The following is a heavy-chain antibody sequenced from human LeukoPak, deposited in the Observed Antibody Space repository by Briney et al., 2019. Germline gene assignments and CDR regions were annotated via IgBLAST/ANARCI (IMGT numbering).Heavy chain of an antibody. CDR2: ISSSGSPI. J-gene: IGHJ3*02. CDR3: ARALYASSSWHTFDI. CDR1: GFTFSDYY. V-gene: IGHV3-11*01. D-gene: IGHD6-13*01. Sequence: GGSLRLSCATSGFTFSDYYMSWIRQAPGKGLEWVSYISSSGSPIYYADSVKGRFTISRDNAKNSLHLQMNSLRAEDTAFYYCARALYASSSWHTFDIWGQGTMVTVSS.